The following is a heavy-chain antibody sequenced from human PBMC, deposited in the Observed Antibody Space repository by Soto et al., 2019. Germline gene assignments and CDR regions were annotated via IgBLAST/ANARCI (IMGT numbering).Heavy chain of an antibody. D-gene: IGHD6-13*01. Sequence: GGSLRLSCAASGFAFSSYAMSWVRQAPGKGLEWVSAISGSGGSTYYADSVKGRFTISRDNSKNTLYLQMNSLRAEDTAVYYCAKGSSYSSSCPFDPWGQGTLVTVSS. CDR3: AKGSSYSSSCPFDP. CDR1: GFAFSSYA. CDR2: ISGSGGST. V-gene: IGHV3-23*01. J-gene: IGHJ5*02.